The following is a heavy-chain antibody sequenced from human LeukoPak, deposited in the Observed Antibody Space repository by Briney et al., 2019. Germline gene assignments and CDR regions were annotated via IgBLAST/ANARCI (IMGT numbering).Heavy chain of an antibody. CDR3: ARDGDGDYVFSYYFDY. J-gene: IGHJ4*02. CDR2: ISYDESNT. D-gene: IGHD4-17*01. CDR1: GFTFSSYA. V-gene: IGHV3-30*04. Sequence: AGGSLRLSCAASGFTFSSYAMHWVRQAPGKGLEWVALISYDESNTFYADSVEGRFTISRDNSKNTLYLQMNSLRVEDTAVYYCARDGDGDYVFSYYFDYWGQGTLVTVSS.